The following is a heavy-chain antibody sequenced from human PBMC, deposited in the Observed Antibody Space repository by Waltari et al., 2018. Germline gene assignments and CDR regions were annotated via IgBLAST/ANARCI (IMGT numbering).Heavy chain of an antibody. Sequence: QVQLQQWGAGLLKPSETLSLTCAVYGGSFSGYYWSWIRQPPGKGLEWIGEINHSGSTNYNPSLESRVTISVDTSKNQFSLKLSSVTAADTAVYYCARGVRYGSGWYYFLQHWGQGTLVTVSS. J-gene: IGHJ1*01. D-gene: IGHD6-19*01. CDR1: GGSFSGYY. V-gene: IGHV4-34*01. CDR3: ARGVRYGSGWYYFLQH. CDR2: INHSGST.